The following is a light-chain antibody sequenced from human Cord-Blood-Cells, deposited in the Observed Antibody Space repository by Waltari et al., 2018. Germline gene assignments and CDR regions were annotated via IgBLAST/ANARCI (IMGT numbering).Light chain of an antibody. V-gene: IGKV3-20*01. Sequence: EIVLTQSPDTLSLSQADITTLPCRASQSVSSRYLAWYQQKPGQAPRLLIYGASSRATGIPDRFSGSGSGTDFTLTISRLEPEDFAVYYCQQYGSSPMYTFGQGTKLEIK. J-gene: IGKJ2*01. CDR3: QQYGSSPMYT. CDR1: QSVSSRY. CDR2: GAS.